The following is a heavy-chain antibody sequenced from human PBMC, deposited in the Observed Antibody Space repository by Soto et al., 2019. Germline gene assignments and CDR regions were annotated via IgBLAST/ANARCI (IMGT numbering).Heavy chain of an antibody. V-gene: IGHV3-23*01. CDR2: ISGSGGST. CDR1: GFTFSSYA. Sequence: GGSLRLSCAASGFTFSSYAMSWVRQAPGKGLEWVSAISGSGGSTYYADSVKGRFTISRDNSKNTLYLQMNSLRAEDTAVYYCAKSWNDILTGYYSYYFDYWGQGTLVTVSS. D-gene: IGHD3-9*01. CDR3: AKSWNDILTGYYSYYFDY. J-gene: IGHJ4*02.